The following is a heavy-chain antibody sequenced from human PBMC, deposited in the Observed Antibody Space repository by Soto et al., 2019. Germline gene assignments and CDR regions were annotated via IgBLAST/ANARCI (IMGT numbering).Heavy chain of an antibody. J-gene: IGHJ4*02. Sequence: QVQLVESGGGVVQPGRSLRLSCAASGFTFRSYGMHWVRQAPGKGLEWVAVISYDGSNKYYADSVKGRFTISRDNSKNTLYLQMNSLRAEDTAVYYCATYTAMAYYFDYWGQGTLVTVSS. CDR2: ISYDGSNK. CDR1: GFTFRSYG. D-gene: IGHD5-18*01. CDR3: ATYTAMAYYFDY. V-gene: IGHV3-30*03.